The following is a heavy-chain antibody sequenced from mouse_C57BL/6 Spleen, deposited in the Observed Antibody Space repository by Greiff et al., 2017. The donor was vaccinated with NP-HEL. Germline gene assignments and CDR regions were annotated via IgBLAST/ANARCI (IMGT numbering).Heavy chain of an antibody. Sequence: QVQLKQSGAELVKPGASVKMSCKASGYTFTSYWITWVKQRPGQGLEWIGDIYPGSGSTNYNEKFKSKATLTVDTSSSTAYMQLSSLTSEDSAVYYCARSLYYSNYGDYWGQGTTLTVSS. J-gene: IGHJ2*01. CDR3: ARSLYYSNYGDY. D-gene: IGHD2-5*01. V-gene: IGHV1-55*01. CDR2: IYPGSGST. CDR1: GYTFTSYW.